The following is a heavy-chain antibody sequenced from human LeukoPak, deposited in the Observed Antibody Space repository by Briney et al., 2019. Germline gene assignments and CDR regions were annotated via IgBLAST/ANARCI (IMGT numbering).Heavy chain of an antibody. D-gene: IGHD1-26*01. CDR1: GGSTNNYH. V-gene: IGHV4-59*08. CDR2: VHYTGTT. J-gene: IGHJ4*02. Sequence: SETLSLTCSVSGGSTNNYHWSWIRQSPGEGLEWIGYVHYTGTTGYNPSLESRVTISLDTSKNQFSLRLSSVTAADTAVYYCARHGRTWVFDYWGQGTLVTVSS. CDR3: ARHGRTWVFDY.